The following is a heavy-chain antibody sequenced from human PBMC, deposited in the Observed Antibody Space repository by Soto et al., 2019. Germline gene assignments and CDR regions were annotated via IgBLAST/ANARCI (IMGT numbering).Heavy chain of an antibody. V-gene: IGHV1-18*01. J-gene: IGHJ6*02. Sequence: SVKVSCKASGYTFTSYGISWVRQAPGQGLEWVGWISAYNGNTNYAQKLQGRVTMTTDTSTSTAYMELRSLRSDDTAVYYCARVKGSSSWYGEAYYGMDVWGQGTTVTVSS. D-gene: IGHD6-13*01. CDR3: ARVKGSSSWYGEAYYGMDV. CDR1: GYTFTSYG. CDR2: ISAYNGNT.